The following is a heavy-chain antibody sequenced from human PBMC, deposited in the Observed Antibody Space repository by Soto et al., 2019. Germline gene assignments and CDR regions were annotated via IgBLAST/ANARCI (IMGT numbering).Heavy chain of an antibody. V-gene: IGHV3-21*01. D-gene: IGHD3-22*01. CDR2: ISSRSRSI. CDR1: GFTFSSYS. Sequence: GGSLRLSCAASGFTFSSYSMHWVRQAPGKGLEWVSSISSRSRSIYYADSQKGRFTISRDNTKNSLYLQMNNLRAEDTAVYYCVREKVTMIVGFYYFDYWGQGTRVTVSS. CDR3: VREKVTMIVGFYYFDY. J-gene: IGHJ4*02.